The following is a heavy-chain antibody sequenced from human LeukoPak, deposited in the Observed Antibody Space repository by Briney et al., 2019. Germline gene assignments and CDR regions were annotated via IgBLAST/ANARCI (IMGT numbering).Heavy chain of an antibody. V-gene: IGHV3-48*04. CDR2: ISSSSSTI. Sequence: GGSLRLSCAASGFTFSSYSMNWVRQAPGKGLEWVSYISSSSSTIYYADSVKGRFTISRDNAKNSLYLQMNSLRAEDTAVYYCARDPGMATIETTIPWYYFDYWGQGTLVTVSS. CDR3: ARDPGMATIETTIPWYYFDY. CDR1: GFTFSSYS. D-gene: IGHD5-24*01. J-gene: IGHJ4*02.